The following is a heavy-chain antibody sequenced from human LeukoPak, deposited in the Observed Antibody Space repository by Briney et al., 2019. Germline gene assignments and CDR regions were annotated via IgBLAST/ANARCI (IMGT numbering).Heavy chain of an antibody. CDR1: GFPFSSYS. V-gene: IGHV3-48*04. Sequence: PGGSLRLSCAASGFPFSSYSMNWVRQAPGKGLEWIAYLSSSGSAFSYADSVKGRFTIARDNAKNSVYLEMNSLRADDTAVYYCARSARLMKGVVEVTALDDWGQGTLVTVSS. D-gene: IGHD3-3*01. CDR2: LSSSGSAF. J-gene: IGHJ4*02. CDR3: ARSARLMKGVVEVTALDD.